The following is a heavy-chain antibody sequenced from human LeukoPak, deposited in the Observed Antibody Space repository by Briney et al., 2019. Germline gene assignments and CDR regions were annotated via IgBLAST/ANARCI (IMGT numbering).Heavy chain of an antibody. Sequence: GASVKVSCKASGYTFTSYGISWVRQAPGQGLEWMGGIIPIFGTANYAQKFQGRVTITTDESTSTAYMELSSLRSEDTAVYYCASGRHSSGCDYWGQGTLVTVSS. CDR2: IIPIFGTA. CDR1: GYTFTSYG. J-gene: IGHJ4*02. D-gene: IGHD3-22*01. CDR3: ASGRHSSGCDY. V-gene: IGHV1-69*05.